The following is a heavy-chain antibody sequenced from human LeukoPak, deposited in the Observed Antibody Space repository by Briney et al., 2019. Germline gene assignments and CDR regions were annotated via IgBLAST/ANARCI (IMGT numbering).Heavy chain of an antibody. V-gene: IGHV3-30*02. Sequence: GGSLRLSCTASGLSFSSYSMLWVRQAPGKGLEWVAFIRYDGSNKYYADSVKGRFTISRDNSKNTLYLQMNSLRAEDTAVYYSLFGGESGYWGQGTLVTVSS. J-gene: IGHJ4*02. CDR3: LFGGESGY. D-gene: IGHD3-16*01. CDR2: IRYDGSNK. CDR1: GLSFSSYS.